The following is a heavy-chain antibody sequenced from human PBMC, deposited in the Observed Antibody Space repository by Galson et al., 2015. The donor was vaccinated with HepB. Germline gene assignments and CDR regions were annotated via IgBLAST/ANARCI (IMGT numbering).Heavy chain of an antibody. CDR1: GGTFSSYA. V-gene: IGHV1-69*13. CDR3: ARTVTDIVVVPAAPFFDY. CDR2: IIPIFGTA. Sequence: SVKVSCKASGGTFSSYAISWVRQAPGQGLEWMGGIIPIFGTANYAQKFQGRVTITADESTSTAYMELSSLRSEDTAVYYCARTVTDIVVVPAAPFFDYWGQGTLVTVSS. D-gene: IGHD2-2*01. J-gene: IGHJ4*02.